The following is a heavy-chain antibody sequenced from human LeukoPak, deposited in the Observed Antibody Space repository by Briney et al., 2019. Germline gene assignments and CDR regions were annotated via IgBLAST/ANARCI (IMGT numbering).Heavy chain of an antibody. CDR1: GFTFSSYS. CDR2: ISSSSSYI. J-gene: IGHJ4*02. V-gene: IGHV3-21*01. Sequence: GGSLRLSCAASGFTFSSYSMNWVRQAPGKGLEWVSSISSSSSYIYYADSVKGRFTISRDNAKNSLYLQMNSLRAEDTAVYYCARGAYNWEPENFDYWGQGTLVTVSS. CDR3: ARGAYNWEPENFDY. D-gene: IGHD1-20*01.